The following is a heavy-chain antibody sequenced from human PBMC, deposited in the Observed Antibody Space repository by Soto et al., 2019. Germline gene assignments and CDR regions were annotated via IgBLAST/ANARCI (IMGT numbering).Heavy chain of an antibody. Sequence: SCLASGYTFTDDYMRWVRQAPGQGLEWMGWINPKSGGTNYAQKFQGRVTLTTDTSTSTAYMELRSLRSDDTAVYYCARDPFYSGTNLQVGYFDSWGQGTLVTVSS. CDR1: GYTFTDDY. V-gene: IGHV1-2*02. D-gene: IGHD1-26*01. J-gene: IGHJ4*02. CDR2: INPKSGGT. CDR3: ARDPFYSGTNLQVGYFDS.